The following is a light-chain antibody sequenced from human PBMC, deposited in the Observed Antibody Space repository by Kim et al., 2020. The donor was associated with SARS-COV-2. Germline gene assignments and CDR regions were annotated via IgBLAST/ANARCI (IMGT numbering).Light chain of an antibody. CDR1: QSVSSN. CDR2: GAS. V-gene: IGKV3-15*01. CDR3: QQYNNWPLT. J-gene: IGKJ4*01. Sequence: EIVMTQSPATLSVSPGERATLSCRASQSVSSNIAWYQQKPGQAPRLLIYGASTRATGIPARLSGSGSGTEFTLTISSLQSEDFVVYYCQQYNNWPLTFGGGTKVDIK.